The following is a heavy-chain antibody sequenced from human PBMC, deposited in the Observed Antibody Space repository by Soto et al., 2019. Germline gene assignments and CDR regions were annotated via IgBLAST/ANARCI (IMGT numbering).Heavy chain of an antibody. CDR2: ISYDGSNK. V-gene: IGHV3-30-3*01. Sequence: QVQLVESGGGVVQPGRSLRLSCTASGFTFSSYAMHWVRQAPGKGLEWVAVISYDGSNKYYADSVKGRFNSSRDNSKNTWDLQMSSLRVEDTAVYYCARPYSSGWYGDLDYWGQGTLVTVSS. CDR3: ARPYSSGWYGDLDY. CDR1: GFTFSSYA. D-gene: IGHD6-19*01. J-gene: IGHJ4*02.